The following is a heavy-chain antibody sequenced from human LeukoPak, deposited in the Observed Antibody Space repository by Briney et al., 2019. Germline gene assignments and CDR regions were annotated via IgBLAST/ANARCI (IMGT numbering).Heavy chain of an antibody. J-gene: IGHJ3*02. CDR3: ARVGLFPLHAFDI. CDR2: IYYSGST. D-gene: IGHD3/OR15-3a*01. Sequence: SETLSLTCTVSGGSISSGDYYWRWIRQPPGKGLEWIGYIYYSGSTYYNPSLKSRVTISVDTSKNQFSLKLSSVTAADTAVYYCARVGLFPLHAFDIWGQGTMVTVSS. CDR1: GGSISSGDYY. V-gene: IGHV4-30-4*01.